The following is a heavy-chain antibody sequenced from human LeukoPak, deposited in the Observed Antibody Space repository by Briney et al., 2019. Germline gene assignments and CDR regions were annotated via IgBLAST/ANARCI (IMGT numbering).Heavy chain of an antibody. Sequence: PGGSLRLSCAASGSTFSSYWMHWVRQAPGKGLVWVSRINSDGSSTSYADSVKGRFTISRDNAKNTLYLQMNSLRAEDTAVYYCARVRAAADYDAFDIWGQGTMVTVSS. CDR1: GSTFSSYW. CDR2: INSDGSST. CDR3: ARVRAAADYDAFDI. D-gene: IGHD6-13*01. J-gene: IGHJ3*02. V-gene: IGHV3-74*01.